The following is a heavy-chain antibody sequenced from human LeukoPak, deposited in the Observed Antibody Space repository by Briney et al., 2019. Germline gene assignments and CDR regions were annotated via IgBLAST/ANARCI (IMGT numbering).Heavy chain of an antibody. CDR1: GGSISTSNYY. CDR2: IFYSGST. D-gene: IGHD3-10*01. CDR3: ANSNVYGLVDI. J-gene: IGHJ3*02. Sequence: SETLSLTCTVSGGSISTSNYYWGWIRQPPGKGLEWIGNIFYSGSTYYSPSLRSRVTISLDTSRNQFSLKLNSVTAADTAVYYGANSNVYGLVDIWGQGTMVTVSS. V-gene: IGHV4-39*07.